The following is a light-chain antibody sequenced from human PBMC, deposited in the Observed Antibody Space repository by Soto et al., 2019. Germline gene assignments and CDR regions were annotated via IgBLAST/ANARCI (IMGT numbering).Light chain of an antibody. Sequence: QSALTQPASVSGSPGQSITISCTGASSDIGAYNHVSWYQQLPGKAPKLMIHDVSNRPSGVSDRFSGSKSGNTASLTISGLQAEDEADYYCCSSTTSATSVFGTGTKDTV. J-gene: IGLJ1*01. V-gene: IGLV2-14*03. CDR2: DVS. CDR1: SSDIGAYNH. CDR3: CSSTTSATSV.